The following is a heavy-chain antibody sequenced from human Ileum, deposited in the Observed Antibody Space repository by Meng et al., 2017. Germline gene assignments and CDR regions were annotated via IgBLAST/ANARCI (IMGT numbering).Heavy chain of an antibody. CDR1: GGSVSSGSYY. CDR3: ARSSTSPASYFFDY. D-gene: IGHD6-6*01. CDR2: IYYSGST. V-gene: IGHV4-61*01. Sequence: QGHLQESGPRLVRSSETLSLACTVSGGSVSSGSYYWSWIRQPPGKGLEWIGHIYYSGSTNYNPSLKSRVTISVDMSKNQFSLKLNSVTAADTAIYFCARSSTSPASYFFDYWGQGTLVTVSS. J-gene: IGHJ4*02.